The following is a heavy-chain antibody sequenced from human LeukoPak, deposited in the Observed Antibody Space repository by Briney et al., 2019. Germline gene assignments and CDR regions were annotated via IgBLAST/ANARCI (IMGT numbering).Heavy chain of an antibody. CDR2: IYSDNT. CDR3: ARRAGAYSHPYDY. CDR1: GFTVSSNS. J-gene: IGHJ4*02. V-gene: IGHV3-53*01. D-gene: IGHD4/OR15-4a*01. Sequence: GGSLRLSCTVSGFTVSSNSTSWVRQAPGKGLEWVSFIYSDNTHYSDSVKGRFTISRDNSKNTLYLQMNSLRAEDTAVYYCARRAGAYSHPYDYWGQGTLVTVSA.